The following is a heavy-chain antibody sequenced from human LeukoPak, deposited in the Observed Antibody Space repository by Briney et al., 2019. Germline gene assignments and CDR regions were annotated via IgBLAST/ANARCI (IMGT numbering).Heavy chain of an antibody. V-gene: IGHV4-39*07. Sequence: SETLSLTCTVSGGSISSSSYYWGWIRQPPGKGLEWIGSIYYSGSTYYNPSLKSRVTISVDTSKNQFSLKLSSVTAADTAVYYCARDQLAAAGTGNWFDPWGQGTTVTVSS. CDR1: GGSISSSSYY. CDR2: IYYSGST. CDR3: ARDQLAAAGTGNWFDP. J-gene: IGHJ5*01. D-gene: IGHD6-13*01.